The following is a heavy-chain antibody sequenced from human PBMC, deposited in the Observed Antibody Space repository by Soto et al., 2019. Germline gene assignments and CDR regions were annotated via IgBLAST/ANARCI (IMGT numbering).Heavy chain of an antibody. D-gene: IGHD1-26*01. CDR3: AMGGSPYVWFNEF. CDR1: GGLFSSFA. V-gene: IGHV1-69*01. CDR2: IIPVFGTT. J-gene: IGHJ4*02. Sequence: QERLVQSGAEVKKPGSSMKISCKASGGLFSSFAISWVRQAPGRGLEWMGGIIPVFGTTNYAQKFQDRVTINADESTNTAYMELSSLRYEDTAIYYCAMGGSPYVWFNEFWGQGALVTVTS.